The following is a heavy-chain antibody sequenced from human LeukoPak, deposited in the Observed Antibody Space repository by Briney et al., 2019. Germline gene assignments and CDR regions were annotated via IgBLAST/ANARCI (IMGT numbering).Heavy chain of an antibody. D-gene: IGHD3-3*01. Sequence: ASVKVSCKASGYSFINYGINWVRQAPGQGLEWMGWISTYNGNTNYAQKLQGRVTMTTDTSTSTAYMELRSLRSDDTAVYYCARDGYDFWSGYYRYFDYWGQGTLVTVSS. CDR3: ARDGYDFWSGYYRYFDY. J-gene: IGHJ4*02. CDR1: GYSFINYG. V-gene: IGHV1-18*01. CDR2: ISTYNGNT.